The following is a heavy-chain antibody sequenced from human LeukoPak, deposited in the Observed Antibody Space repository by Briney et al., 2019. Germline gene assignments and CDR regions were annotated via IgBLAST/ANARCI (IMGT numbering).Heavy chain of an antibody. V-gene: IGHV3-30*18. CDR2: ISYDGTNK. D-gene: IGHD1-1*01. Sequence: GGSLRLSCAASGFTFSSYGMHWVRQAPGKGLEWVAFISYDGTNKYYADSVRGRFTISRDNSKNTLSLQMNSLRAEDTAIYYCAKASNTWNYFDYWGQGTLVTVSS. J-gene: IGHJ4*02. CDR3: AKASNTWNYFDY. CDR1: GFTFSSYG.